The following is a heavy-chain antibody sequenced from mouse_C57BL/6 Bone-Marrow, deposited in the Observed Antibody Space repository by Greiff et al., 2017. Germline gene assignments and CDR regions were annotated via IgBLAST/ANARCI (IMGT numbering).Heavy chain of an antibody. CDR2: ISNGGGST. CDR1: GFTFSDYY. D-gene: IGHD4-1*01. CDR3: ARQEEGWDGEDY. V-gene: IGHV5-12*01. Sequence: EVKLVESGGGLVQPGGSLKLSCAASGFTFSDYYMYWVRQTPEKRLEWVAYISNGGGSTYYPDTVKARVTFSVDNAKNTLYLQMSRLKSEDTAMYYCARQEEGWDGEDYWGQGTTLTVSS. J-gene: IGHJ2*01.